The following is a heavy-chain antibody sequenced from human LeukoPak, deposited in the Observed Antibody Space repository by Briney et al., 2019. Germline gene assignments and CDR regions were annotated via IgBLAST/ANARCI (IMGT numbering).Heavy chain of an antibody. V-gene: IGHV1-18*01. D-gene: IGHD2-2*01. J-gene: IGHJ5*02. CDR3: ARARVVVSDWFDP. Sequence: ASVKVSCKASGYTFTSYGISWVRQAPGQGLEWMGWISAYNGNTNYAQKLQGRVTMTTDTSTSTAYMELSSLRSEDTAVYYCARARVVVSDWFDPWGQGTLVTVSS. CDR1: GYTFTSYG. CDR2: ISAYNGNT.